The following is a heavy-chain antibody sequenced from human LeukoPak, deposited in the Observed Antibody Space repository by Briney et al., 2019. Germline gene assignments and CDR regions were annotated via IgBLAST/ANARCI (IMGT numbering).Heavy chain of an antibody. J-gene: IGHJ4*02. Sequence: SETLSLTCAVYGGSFSGYYWSWIRQPPGKGLEWIGEINHSGSTNYNPSLKSRVTISVNTSKNQFSLKLSSVTAADTAVYYCARGYYYDSSGYYLDYWGQGTLVTVSS. CDR3: ARGYYYDSSGYYLDY. V-gene: IGHV4-34*01. CDR1: GGSFSGYY. D-gene: IGHD3-22*01. CDR2: INHSGST.